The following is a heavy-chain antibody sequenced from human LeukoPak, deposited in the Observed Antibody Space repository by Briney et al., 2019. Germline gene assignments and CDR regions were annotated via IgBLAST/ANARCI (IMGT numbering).Heavy chain of an antibody. CDR2: IYYSGST. CDR3: ARVSGRQQLAPVRWFDP. J-gene: IGHJ5*02. D-gene: IGHD6-13*01. Sequence: PSETLSLTCTVSGGSISSSSYYWGWIRQPSGKGLEWIGSIYYSGSTYYNPSLKSRVTISVDTSKNQFSLKLSSVTAADTAVYYCARVSGRQQLAPVRWFDPWGQGTLVTVSS. CDR1: GGSISSSSYY. V-gene: IGHV4-39*07.